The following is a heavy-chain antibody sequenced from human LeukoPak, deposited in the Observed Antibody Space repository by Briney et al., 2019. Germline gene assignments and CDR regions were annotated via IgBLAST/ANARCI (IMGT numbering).Heavy chain of an antibody. D-gene: IGHD2-2*01. CDR1: GFTFSSSW. J-gene: IGHJ6*02. Sequence: GGSLRLSCAASGFTFSSSWTRWVRQAPEKGLVWVSRINSDGSSTSYADSVKGRFTISRDNAKNTLFLQMNSLRAEDTAVYYCARREECSSTSCYYYYGMDVWGQGTTVTVSS. V-gene: IGHV3-74*01. CDR2: INSDGSST. CDR3: ARREECSSTSCYYYYGMDV.